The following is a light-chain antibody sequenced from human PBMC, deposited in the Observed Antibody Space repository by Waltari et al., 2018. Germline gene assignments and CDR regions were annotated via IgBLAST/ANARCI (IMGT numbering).Light chain of an antibody. CDR3: QQYNSYSGA. V-gene: IGKV1-5*03. CDR1: QSIGTW. CDR2: KAS. J-gene: IGKJ1*01. Sequence: DIQMTQSPSTLSASVGDRVTITCRASQSIGTWLAWYQQKPGTAPKLLIYKASTLESGVPSRFSGSGSGTEFTLTISSLQPDDFATYYCQQYNSYSGAFGQGTKVEIK.